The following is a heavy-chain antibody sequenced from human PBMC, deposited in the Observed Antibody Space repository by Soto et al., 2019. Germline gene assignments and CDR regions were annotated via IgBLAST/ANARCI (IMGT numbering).Heavy chain of an antibody. D-gene: IGHD3-16*01. CDR1: GGSINFYY. CDR2: SYYSGTT. CDR3: ARGWGKYFDF. V-gene: IGHV4-59*01. Sequence: QVQLQESGPGLVKPSEILSLTCTVSGGSINFYYWNWIRQPPGKGLEWIGHSYYSGTTNYNPSLESRVMISIETSKNQFSLNLQSVTPADTAVYYCARGWGKYFDFWGRGTLVTVSS. J-gene: IGHJ2*01.